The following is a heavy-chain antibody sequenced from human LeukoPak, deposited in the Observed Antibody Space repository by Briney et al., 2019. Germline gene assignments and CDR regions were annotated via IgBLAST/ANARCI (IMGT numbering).Heavy chain of an antibody. Sequence: PSETLSLTCAVYGGSFSGYYWGWIRHRPGKGLESSGEINHSGSTNYYPSLKSRVTISVDTSKNQFSLKLSSVTAADTAVYYCARGSGIAAAGTHDYWGQGTLVTVSS. CDR2: INHSGST. J-gene: IGHJ4*02. D-gene: IGHD6-13*01. V-gene: IGHV4-34*01. CDR1: GGSFSGYY. CDR3: ARGSGIAAAGTHDY.